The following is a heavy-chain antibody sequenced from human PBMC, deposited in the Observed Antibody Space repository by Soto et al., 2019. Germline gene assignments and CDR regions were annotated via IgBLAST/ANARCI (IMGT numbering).Heavy chain of an antibody. CDR3: ARDKIVRGYSGYELNY. Sequence: GGSLRLSCAASGFTFSSYGMHWVRQAPGKGLEWVAVIWYDGSNKYYADSVKGRFTISRDNSKNTLYLQMNSLRAEDTAVYYCARDKIVRGYSGYELNYWGQGTLVTVSS. CDR1: GFTFSSYG. D-gene: IGHD5-12*01. CDR2: IWYDGSNK. V-gene: IGHV3-33*01. J-gene: IGHJ4*02.